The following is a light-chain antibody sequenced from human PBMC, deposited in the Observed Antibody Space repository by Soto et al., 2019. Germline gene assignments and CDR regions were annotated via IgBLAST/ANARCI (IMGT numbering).Light chain of an antibody. Sequence: IRMTQSPATVSASVGDKVTITCRASQSINTLLAWYQQKPGKAPKLLIYGASSLESGVPSRFSGSGSGTEFTLTISSLQPDDFATYCCHQSNSFSPFGQGTKVAIK. CDR3: HQSNSFSP. CDR1: QSINTL. V-gene: IGKV1-5*01. CDR2: GAS. J-gene: IGKJ1*01.